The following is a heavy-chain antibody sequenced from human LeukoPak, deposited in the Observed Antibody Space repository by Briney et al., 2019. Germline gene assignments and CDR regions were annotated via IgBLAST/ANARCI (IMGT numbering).Heavy chain of an antibody. V-gene: IGHV1-24*01. D-gene: IGHD5/OR15-5a*01. J-gene: IGHJ6*02. Sequence: GASVKVSCKVSGYTLTELSMHWVRQAPGKGLEWMGGFDPEDGETIYAQKFQGRVTMTEDTSTDTAYMELSSLRSEDTAVYYCATDLPRRFGMDVWGQGTTVTVSS. CDR1: GYTLTELS. CDR2: FDPEDGET. CDR3: ATDLPRRFGMDV.